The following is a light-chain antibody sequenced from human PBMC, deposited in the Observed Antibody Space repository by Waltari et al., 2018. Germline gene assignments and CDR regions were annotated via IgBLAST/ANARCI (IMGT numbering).Light chain of an antibody. V-gene: IGLV2-14*03. J-gene: IGLJ2*01. Sequence: SVSGSPGQSITISCSGISSDSGGYNYVSWYQQHPGEAPKIIIYDVTNRPSGVSDRFSGSKSGSSASLTISGLQPEDEADYYCSSFTSSTTSIFGGGTKLTVL. CDR3: SSFTSSTTSI. CDR2: DVT. CDR1: SSDSGGYNY.